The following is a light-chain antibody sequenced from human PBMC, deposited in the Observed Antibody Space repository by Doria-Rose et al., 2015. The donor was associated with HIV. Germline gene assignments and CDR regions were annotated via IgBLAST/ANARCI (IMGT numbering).Light chain of an antibody. CDR1: QSFSSTY. V-gene: IGKV3-20*01. CDR3: NQYGTSWT. Sequence: EIVMTQSPGTLSLSPGERATLSCRASQSFSSTYLAWYQQRPGQAHSLLIYDGSTRATDIPDRFSASGSGTDFTLTTNRLEPEDFALYYCNQYGTSWTFGQGTKVEI. CDR2: DGS. J-gene: IGKJ1*01.